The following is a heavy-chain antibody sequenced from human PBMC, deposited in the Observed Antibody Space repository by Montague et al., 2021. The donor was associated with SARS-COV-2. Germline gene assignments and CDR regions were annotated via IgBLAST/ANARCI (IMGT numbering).Heavy chain of an antibody. J-gene: IGHJ3*01. CDR2: IYHSGTT. CDR1: GFSIGSGDY. V-gene: IGHV4-38-2*02. Sequence: SETLSLTCTVSGFSIGSGDYWGWIRQPPGKGLEWIWSIYHSGTTYYNPSLHSRLTMSIDTSTNQFSLRLTSVTAADTAVFFCVREKEGGLRNVFDFWGQGTTVTVSS. CDR3: VREKEGGLRNVFDF.